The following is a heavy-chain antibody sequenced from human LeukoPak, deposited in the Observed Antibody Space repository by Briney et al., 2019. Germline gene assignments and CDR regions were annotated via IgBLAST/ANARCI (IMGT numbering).Heavy chain of an antibody. CDR1: GFTFSSYA. J-gene: IGHJ4*02. CDR3: AKGSNYYGSGSDFDY. CDR2: ISGSGGST. Sequence: GGSLRLSCAASGFTFSSYAMSWVRQAPGKGLEWVSAISGSGGSTYYADSVKGRFTISRDNSKNTLYLQMNSLRAEDTAVHYCAKGSNYYGSGSDFDYWGQGTLVTVSS. D-gene: IGHD3-10*01. V-gene: IGHV3-23*01.